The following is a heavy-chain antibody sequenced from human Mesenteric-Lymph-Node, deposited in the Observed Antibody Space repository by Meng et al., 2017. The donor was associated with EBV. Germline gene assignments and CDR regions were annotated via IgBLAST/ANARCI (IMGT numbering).Heavy chain of an antibody. CDR3: ARDLAYCGRDCEY. CDR2: INYSGST. V-gene: IGHV4-39*07. Sequence: QLQEPVQSLLHLPKPLSPTSPASGGSISSSGYYWAWIRQPPGKGLEWIETINYSGSTYYNPSLKSRVTMSVDTSKNQFSLNLNSVTAADTAVYYCARDLAYCGRDCEYWGQGILVTVSS. D-gene: IGHD2-21*02. CDR1: GGSISSSGYY. J-gene: IGHJ4*02.